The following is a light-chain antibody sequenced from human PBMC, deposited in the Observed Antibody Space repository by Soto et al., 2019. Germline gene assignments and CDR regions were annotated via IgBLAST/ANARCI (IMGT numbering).Light chain of an antibody. V-gene: IGLV1-44*01. CDR2: SSI. CDR1: SSNIGSNT. CDR3: QSYDSSLSEGV. Sequence: QSVLTQPPSASGTPGQRVTISCSGSSSNIGSNTVNWYQKFPGAAPKLLIYSSILRPSGVPDRFSGSKSGTSASLAISGLQSEDEADYYCQSYDSSLSEGVFGGGTKLTVL. J-gene: IGLJ2*01.